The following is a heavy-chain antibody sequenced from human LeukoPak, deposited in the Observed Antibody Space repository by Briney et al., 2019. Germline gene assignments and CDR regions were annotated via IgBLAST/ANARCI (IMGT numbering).Heavy chain of an antibody. V-gene: IGHV1-18*01. CDR3: ARDRRADTAMVTPFDY. D-gene: IGHD5-18*01. J-gene: IGHJ4*02. CDR2: ISTYNGNT. Sequence: GASVKVSCKASGCTFTNYGVTWVRQAPGQGLEWMGWISTYNGNTNYAQKLQGRVTMTTDTSTSTAYMELRSLRSDDTAVYYCARDRRADTAMVTPFDYWGQGTLVTVSS. CDR1: GCTFTNYG.